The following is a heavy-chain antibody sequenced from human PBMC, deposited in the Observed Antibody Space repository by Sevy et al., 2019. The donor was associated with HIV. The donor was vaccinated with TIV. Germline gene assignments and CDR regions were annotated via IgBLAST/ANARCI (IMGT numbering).Heavy chain of an antibody. D-gene: IGHD6-19*01. CDR2: IWYDGSNK. V-gene: IGHV3-33*01. CDR1: GFTFSSYG. CDR3: AREYSSGWNNYYYGMDV. J-gene: IGHJ6*02. Sequence: GGSLRLSCAASGFTFSSYGMRWVRQAPGKGLEWVAVIWYDGSNKYYADSVKGRFTISRDNSKNTLYLQMNSLRAEDTAVYYCAREYSSGWNNYYYGMDVWGQGTTVTVSS.